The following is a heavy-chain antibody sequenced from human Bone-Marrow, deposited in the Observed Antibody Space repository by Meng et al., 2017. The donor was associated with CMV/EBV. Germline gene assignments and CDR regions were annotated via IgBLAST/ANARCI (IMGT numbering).Heavy chain of an antibody. CDR3: ARSSGYYYTDY. CDR2: IKKKADSYTT. V-gene: IGHV3-72*01. Sequence: GESLKISCAASGFTFSDHHMDWVRQAPGRGLEWVGEIKKKADSYTTHYAASVKGRFTISRDDSKNSVYLQLSSLKTEDSAVYYCARSSGYYYTDYWGQGTLVTVSS. CDR1: GFTFSDHH. J-gene: IGHJ4*02. D-gene: IGHD3-3*01.